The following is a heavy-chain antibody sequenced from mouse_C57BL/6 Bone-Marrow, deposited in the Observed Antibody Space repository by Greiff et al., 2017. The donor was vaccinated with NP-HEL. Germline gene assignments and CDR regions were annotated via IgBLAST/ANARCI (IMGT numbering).Heavy chain of an antibody. CDR2: IYPGSGNT. CDR3: ARRGRGAWFAY. CDR1: GYTFTDYY. V-gene: IGHV1-76*01. J-gene: IGHJ3*01. D-gene: IGHD3-3*01. Sequence: VQVVESGAELVRPGASVKLSCKASGYTFTDYYINWVKQRPGQGLEWIARIYPGSGNTYYNEKFKGKATLTAEKSSSTAYMQLSSLTSEDSAVYFCARRGRGAWFAYWGQGTLVTVSA.